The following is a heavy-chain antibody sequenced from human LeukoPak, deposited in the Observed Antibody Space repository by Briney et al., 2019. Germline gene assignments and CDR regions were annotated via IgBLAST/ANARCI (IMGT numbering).Heavy chain of an antibody. CDR3: AGSAYDSSGYQRYDAFDI. Sequence: SETLSLTCTVSGGSISSSSYYWGWIRQPPGKGLEWIGSIYYSGSTYYNPSLKSRVTISVDTSKNQFSLKLSSVTAADTAVYYCAGSAYDSSGYQRYDAFDIWGQGTMVTVSS. D-gene: IGHD3-22*01. J-gene: IGHJ3*02. CDR2: IYYSGST. V-gene: IGHV4-39*07. CDR1: GGSISSSSYY.